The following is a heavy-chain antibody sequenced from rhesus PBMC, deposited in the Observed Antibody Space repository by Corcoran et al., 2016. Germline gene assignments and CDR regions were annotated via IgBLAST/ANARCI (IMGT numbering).Heavy chain of an antibody. D-gene: IGHD6-25*01. Sequence: QVQLQQSGPGLVKPSETLSLTGAAAGGPTSSNQWRWIRQTPGKGLEWMGRISGSGGSTDYNPSLKSRVTISTDTSKNQFSPKLSSVTAADTAVYYCARYSGSWPYFDYWGQGVLVTVSS. CDR1: GGPTSSNQ. J-gene: IGHJ4*01. CDR2: ISGSGGST. CDR3: ARYSGSWPYFDY. V-gene: IGHV4-173*01.